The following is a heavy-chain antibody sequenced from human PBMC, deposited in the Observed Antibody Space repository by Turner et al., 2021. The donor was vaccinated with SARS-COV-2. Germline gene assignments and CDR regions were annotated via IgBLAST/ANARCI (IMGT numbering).Heavy chain of an antibody. Sequence: QVQLVQSGAEVQKPGSSVKVPCKASGGTFRSYSISWVRQATGQGIEWMGGIIPIFGTANYEQKFQGRVTITADKSTSTVYMELSSLRDEDTAVYYCARRIYGGLDYWGQGTLVTVSS. CDR1: GGTFRSYS. CDR3: ARRIYGGLDY. V-gene: IGHV1-69*06. J-gene: IGHJ4*02. CDR2: IIPIFGTA. D-gene: IGHD4-17*01.